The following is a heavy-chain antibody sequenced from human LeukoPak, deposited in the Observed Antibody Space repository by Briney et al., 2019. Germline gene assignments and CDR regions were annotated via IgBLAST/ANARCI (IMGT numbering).Heavy chain of an antibody. D-gene: IGHD3-9*01. Sequence: SETLSLTCTVSGGSISSYYWSCIRQPPGKGLEWIGYIYYSGSTNYNPSLKSRVTISVDTSKNQFSLKLSSVTAADTAVYYCARVRYDILTGPTLFDYWGQGTLVTVSS. CDR1: GGSISSYY. CDR2: IYYSGST. V-gene: IGHV4-59*01. J-gene: IGHJ4*02. CDR3: ARVRYDILTGPTLFDY.